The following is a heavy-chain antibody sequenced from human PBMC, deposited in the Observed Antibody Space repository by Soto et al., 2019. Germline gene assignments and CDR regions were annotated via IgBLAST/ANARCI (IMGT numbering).Heavy chain of an antibody. CDR1: GGSISSYY. D-gene: IGHD2-21*02. Sequence: PSETLSLTCTVSGGSISSYYWSWIRQPPGKGLEWIGYIHHSGGTNYNPSLKSLVAISVDTSKNQFSLKVNSVTAADTAVYYCARVLLAYCGGDCALFDSWGQGIMVTVSS. CDR3: ARVLLAYCGGDCALFDS. V-gene: IGHV4-59*01. CDR2: IHHSGGT. J-gene: IGHJ4*02.